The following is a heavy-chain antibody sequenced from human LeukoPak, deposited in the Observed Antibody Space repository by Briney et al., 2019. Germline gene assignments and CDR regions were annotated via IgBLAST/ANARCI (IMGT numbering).Heavy chain of an antibody. D-gene: IGHD7-27*01. CDR1: GFTFSSYE. CDR3: ARDYTGGWNDY. Sequence: GGSLRLSCAASGFTFSSYEMNWVRQAPGKGLEWVSYISSSGSTIYYADSVKGRFTISRDNARNSLYLQMNNLRVEDTAVYYCARDYTGGWNDYWGQGTLVTVSS. V-gene: IGHV3-48*03. J-gene: IGHJ4*02. CDR2: ISSSGSTI.